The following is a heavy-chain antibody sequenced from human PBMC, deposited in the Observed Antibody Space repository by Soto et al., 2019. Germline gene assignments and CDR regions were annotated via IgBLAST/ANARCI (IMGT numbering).Heavy chain of an antibody. V-gene: IGHV3-11*01. CDR1: GFTFNDYY. CDR2: ISGGGSTT. CDR3: AREVRTSGWFRRLDS. D-gene: IGHD6-19*01. J-gene: IGHJ4*02. Sequence: VQLVESGGGLVKPGGSLRLSCAVSGFTFNDYYMSWIRQAPGKGLEWISYISGGGSTTYHADSVRGRFTISRDNAKNSLFLQMNSLRAEDTAVYYCAREVRTSGWFRRLDSWGQGILVTVSS.